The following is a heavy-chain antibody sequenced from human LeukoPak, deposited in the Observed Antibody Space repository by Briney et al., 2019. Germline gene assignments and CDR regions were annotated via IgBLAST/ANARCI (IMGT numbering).Heavy chain of an antibody. V-gene: IGHV3-74*01. CDR3: ARERDLRGAYCMDV. CDR2: ISSDGRNT. Sequence: GGSLRLSCAASGFTFRTYWMHWVRQAPGKGLMWVSRISSDGRNTIYPDAVKGRFTISRDNTNNILYLQMNSLRGDNTAVYYCARERDLRGAYCMDVWGKGTTATVSS. D-gene: IGHD5/OR15-5a*01. CDR1: GFTFRTYW. J-gene: IGHJ6*03.